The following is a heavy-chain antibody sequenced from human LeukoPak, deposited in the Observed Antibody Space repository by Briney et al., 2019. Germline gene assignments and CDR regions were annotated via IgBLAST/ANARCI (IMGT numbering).Heavy chain of an antibody. J-gene: IGHJ4*02. CDR1: GFTFNTYW. CDR3: TTDIMYYYDSSGNY. Sequence: GGSLRLSCAASGFTFNTYWMGWVRQAPGKGLEWVGRIKGKTDGGTTDYAAPVKGRFTISRDDSKNTLYLQMNSLKTEDTAVYYCTTDIMYYYDSSGNYWGQGTLVTVSS. CDR2: IKGKTDGGTT. V-gene: IGHV3-15*01. D-gene: IGHD3-22*01.